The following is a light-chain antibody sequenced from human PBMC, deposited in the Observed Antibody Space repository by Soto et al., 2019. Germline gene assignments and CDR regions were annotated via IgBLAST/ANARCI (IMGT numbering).Light chain of an antibody. J-gene: IGKJ4*01. Sequence: EIVLTQSPATLSLSPGERATLSCRASQSVTSNLVWYQQKPGQAPRLLIYDASNRAAGIPARFSGSGSGTDFTLTISSLEPEDFAVYYCQQRGSWPSTFGGGTKAEI. CDR2: DAS. CDR1: QSVTSN. CDR3: QQRGSWPST. V-gene: IGKV3-11*01.